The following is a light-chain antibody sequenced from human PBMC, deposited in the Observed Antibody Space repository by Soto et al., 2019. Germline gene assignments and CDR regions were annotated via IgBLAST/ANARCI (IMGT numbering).Light chain of an antibody. J-gene: IGKJ5*01. CDR3: QHSYNIHPIT. CDR2: AAS. CDR1: QGIRND. V-gene: IGKV1-6*01. Sequence: AIQLTQSPSSLSASVGDRLTITCLAIQGIRNDLGWYQQKPWRPPKLLVYAASTLQSGVPSSFSGSGSGTDFTLTISSLQHEDFATYYCQHSYNIHPITFGQGTRLEIK.